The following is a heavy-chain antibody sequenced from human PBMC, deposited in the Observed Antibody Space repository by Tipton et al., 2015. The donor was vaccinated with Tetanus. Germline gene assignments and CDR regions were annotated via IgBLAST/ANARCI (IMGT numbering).Heavy chain of an antibody. J-gene: IGHJ4*02. CDR1: GFTFSSYA. CDR3: AKDRHYYDSSGYYYYFDY. Sequence: SLRLSCAAPGFTFSSYAMSWVRQAPGKGLEWVANIKQDGSEKYYVDSVKGRFTISRDNAKNSLYLQMNSLRAEDTAVYYCAKDRHYYDSSGYYYYFDYWGQGTLVAVSS. CDR2: IKQDGSEK. V-gene: IGHV3-7*01. D-gene: IGHD3-22*01.